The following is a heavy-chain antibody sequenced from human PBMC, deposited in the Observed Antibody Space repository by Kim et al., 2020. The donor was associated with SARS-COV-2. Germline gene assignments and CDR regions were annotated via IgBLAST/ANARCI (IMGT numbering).Heavy chain of an antibody. Sequence: PSETLSLTCAVYGGSFSGYYWSWIRQPPGKGLEWIGEINHSGSTNYNPSLKSRVTISVDTSKNQFSLKLSSVTAADTAVYYCARVRCSGGSCYPPNYYYYYYGMDVWGQGTTVTVSS. J-gene: IGHJ6*02. CDR1: GGSFSGYY. CDR3: ARVRCSGGSCYPPNYYYYYYGMDV. D-gene: IGHD2-15*01. CDR2: INHSGST. V-gene: IGHV4-34*01.